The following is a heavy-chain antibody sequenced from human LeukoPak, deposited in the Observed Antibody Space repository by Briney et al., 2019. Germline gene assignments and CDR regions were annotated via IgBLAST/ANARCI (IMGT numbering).Heavy chain of an antibody. CDR1: GYTLPALS. CDR3: TREPFAPFHKLFDY. D-gene: IGHD2/OR15-2a*01. CDR2: FDPEERET. J-gene: IGHJ4*02. Sequence: GASVKVSCKVSGYTLPALSMHWVRQAPGKGLEWMGGFDPEERETIYAQKFQGRFTMTRDTSTSTVYMELSSLISEDTAVYYCTREPFAPFHKLFDYWGQGTLVTVSS. V-gene: IGHV1-24*01.